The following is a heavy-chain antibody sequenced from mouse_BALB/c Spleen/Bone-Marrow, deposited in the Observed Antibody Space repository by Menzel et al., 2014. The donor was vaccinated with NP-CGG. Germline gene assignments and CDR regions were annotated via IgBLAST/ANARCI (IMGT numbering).Heavy chain of an antibody. V-gene: IGHV1-5*01. CDR3: TRWNYYGSSYDY. D-gene: IGHD1-1*01. CDR2: IYPGNSDT. J-gene: IGHJ2*01. Sequence: EVQLQQSGTVLARPGASVKMSCKVSGYTFTSYWMHWVKQRPGQGLEWIGAIYPGNSDTSYNQKFKGKAKLTAVTSTSTAYMELSSLTNEDSAVYYCTRWNYYGSSYDYWGQGTTLTVSS. CDR1: GYTFTSYW.